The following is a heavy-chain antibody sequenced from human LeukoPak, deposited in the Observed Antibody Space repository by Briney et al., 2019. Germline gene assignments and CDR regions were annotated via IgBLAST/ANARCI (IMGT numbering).Heavy chain of an antibody. CDR1: GFTFSSYW. V-gene: IGHV3-23*01. CDR3: AKGSMVRGVIIIYYYYGMDV. Sequence: GGSLRLSCAASGFTFSSYWMTWVRQAPGKGLEWVSAISGSGGSTYYADSVKGRFTISRDNSKNTLYLQMNSLRAEDTAVYYCAKGSMVRGVIIIYYYYGMDVWGQGTTVTVSS. J-gene: IGHJ6*02. D-gene: IGHD3-10*01. CDR2: ISGSGGST.